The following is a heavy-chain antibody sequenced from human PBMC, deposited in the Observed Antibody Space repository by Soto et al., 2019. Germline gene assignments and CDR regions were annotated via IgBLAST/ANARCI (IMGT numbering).Heavy chain of an antibody. CDR2: INNDGTIT. Sequence: PGGSLRLSCAASEFVFRGSWMHWVRKAPGKGLVWVSRINNDGTITQYADSAPGRFTISRDISKKMLYLNMNNLRAEDTGMYYCARSDVKVWGQGTLVTVSS. CDR1: EFVFRGSW. CDR3: ARSDVKV. J-gene: IGHJ4*02. V-gene: IGHV3-74*03.